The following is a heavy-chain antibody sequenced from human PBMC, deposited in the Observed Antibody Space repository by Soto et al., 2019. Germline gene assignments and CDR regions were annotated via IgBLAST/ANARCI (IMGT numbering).Heavy chain of an antibody. CDR3: ARGRLVAGTVDS. J-gene: IGHJ4*02. V-gene: IGHV1-8*01. Sequence: VQLVQSGAEVKKPGASVKVACKASGYTFTSYDIKWVRQATGQGLEWMGWMNPTTGSTGFAQKFQGRVTMISNTSISAAYLELSRLTSEDTAVYYCARGRLVAGTVDSWGPGTLVPVSS. CDR1: GYTFTSYD. CDR2: MNPTTGST. D-gene: IGHD1-7*01.